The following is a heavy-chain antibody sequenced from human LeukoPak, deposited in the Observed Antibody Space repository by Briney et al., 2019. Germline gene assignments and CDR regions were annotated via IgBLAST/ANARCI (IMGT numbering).Heavy chain of an antibody. J-gene: IGHJ1*01. CDR3: ARHSTTYYYDSSGSGGYFQH. D-gene: IGHD3-22*01. CDR2: IYYSGST. CDR1: GGSISSSSYY. V-gene: IGHV4-39*01. Sequence: SETLSLTCTASGGSISSSSYYWGWIRQPPGKGLEWIGSIYYSGSTYYNPSLKSRGTISVDTSKNQFSLKLSSVTAADTAVYYCARHSTTYYYDSSGSGGYFQHWGQGTLVTVFS.